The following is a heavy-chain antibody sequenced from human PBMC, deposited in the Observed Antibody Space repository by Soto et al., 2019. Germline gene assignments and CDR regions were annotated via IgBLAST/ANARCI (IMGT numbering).Heavy chain of an antibody. D-gene: IGHD6-13*01. V-gene: IGHV3-15*01. J-gene: IGHJ5*02. Sequence: PGGSLRLSCAASGFTFGNYAMSWVRQAPGKGLQWVSAIGGTTDYAAPVKGRFTISRDDSKNTLYLQMNSLKTEDTAVYYCTTDSPLAAAAPFDPWGQGTLVTVSS. CDR2: IGGTT. CDR3: TTDSPLAAAAPFDP. CDR1: GFTFGNYA.